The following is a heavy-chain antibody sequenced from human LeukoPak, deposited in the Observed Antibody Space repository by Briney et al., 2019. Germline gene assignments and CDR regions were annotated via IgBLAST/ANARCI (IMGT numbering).Heavy chain of an antibody. Sequence: GGSLRLSCAASGFTFDDYAMHWVRQAPGKGLEWVSGISWNSGSMGYADSVKGRFTISRDNAKNSLYLQMNSLRAEDTALYYCAKGDYDSSGYYYSPLFDYWGQGTLVTVSS. V-gene: IGHV3-9*01. J-gene: IGHJ4*02. D-gene: IGHD3-22*01. CDR1: GFTFDDYA. CDR2: ISWNSGSM. CDR3: AKGDYDSSGYYYSPLFDY.